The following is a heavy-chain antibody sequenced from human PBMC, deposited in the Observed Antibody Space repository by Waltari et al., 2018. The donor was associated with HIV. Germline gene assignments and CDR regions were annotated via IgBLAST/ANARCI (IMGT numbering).Heavy chain of an antibody. Sequence: QVQLQESGPGLVKPSETLSLTCAVSGYSISSGYYWGWIRQPPGKGLEWIGSIDHSGSTYYKPSLKSRVNISVDTSKNQFSLKLSSVTAADTAVYYCARLDCSGGSCYRGGMDVWGQGTTVTVSS. V-gene: IGHV4-38-2*01. CDR1: GYSISSGYY. CDR2: IDHSGST. D-gene: IGHD2-15*01. J-gene: IGHJ6*02. CDR3: ARLDCSGGSCYRGGMDV.